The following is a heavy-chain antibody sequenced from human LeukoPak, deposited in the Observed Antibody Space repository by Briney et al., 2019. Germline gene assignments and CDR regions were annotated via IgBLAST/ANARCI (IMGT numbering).Heavy chain of an antibody. CDR3: ARDSTSCSY. D-gene: IGHD2-2*01. CDR2: IRYDGSDK. CDR1: GFTFRSYG. Sequence: PGGSLRLSCAASGFTFRSYGMHWVRQAPGKGLEWVTFIRYDGSDKYYVDSVKGRFTISRDNAKNSLYLQMNSLRAEDTAVYYCARDSTSCSYWGQGTLVTVSS. J-gene: IGHJ4*02. V-gene: IGHV3-30*02.